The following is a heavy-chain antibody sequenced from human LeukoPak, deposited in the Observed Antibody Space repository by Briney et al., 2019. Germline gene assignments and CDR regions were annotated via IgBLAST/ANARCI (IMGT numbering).Heavy chain of an antibody. J-gene: IGHJ4*02. CDR2: IKSKTDGGTT. CDR1: GFTFSNAW. CDR3: TTGYSSGWYGGDY. V-gene: IGHV3-15*01. Sequence: GGSLRLSCAASGFTFSNAWMSWVRQAPGKGLEWVGRIKSKTDGGTTDYAAPVKGRFTISRDDSKSTLYLQMNSLKTEDTAVYYCTTGYSSGWYGGDYWGQGTLVTVSS. D-gene: IGHD6-19*01.